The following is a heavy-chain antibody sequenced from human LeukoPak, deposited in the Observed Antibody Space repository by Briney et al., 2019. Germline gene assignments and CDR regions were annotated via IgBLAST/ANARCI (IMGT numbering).Heavy chain of an antibody. CDR2: INHSGST. J-gene: IGHJ3*02. CDR1: GGSFSGYY. CDR3: ARHDSGGRLYDILTAQPIDAFDI. D-gene: IGHD3-9*01. Sequence: PSETLSLTCAVYGGSFSGYYWSWIRQPPGKGLEWIGEINHSGSTNYNPSLKSRVTISVDTSKNQFSLKLSSVTAADTAVYYCARHDSGGRLYDILTAQPIDAFDIWGQGTMVTVSS. V-gene: IGHV4-34*01.